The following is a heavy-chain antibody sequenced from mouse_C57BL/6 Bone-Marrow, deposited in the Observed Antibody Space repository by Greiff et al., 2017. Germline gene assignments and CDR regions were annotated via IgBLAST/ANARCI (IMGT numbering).Heavy chain of an antibody. CDR1: GYAFSSSW. CDR3: ARGWLVRSY. D-gene: IGHD2-3*01. Sequence: QVQLQQSGPELVKPGASVKISCKASGYAFSSSWMNWVKQRPGKGLEWIGRIYPGDGDTNYNGKFKGKATLTADKSSSTAYMQLSSLTSEDSAVCFCARGWLVRSYWGQGTTLTVSS. V-gene: IGHV1-82*01. J-gene: IGHJ2*01. CDR2: IYPGDGDT.